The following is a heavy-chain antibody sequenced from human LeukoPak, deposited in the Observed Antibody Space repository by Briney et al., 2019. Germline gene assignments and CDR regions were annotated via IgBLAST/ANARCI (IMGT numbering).Heavy chain of an antibody. CDR2: ISSSSSYI. Sequence: GGSLRLSCAASGFTFSSYSMNWVRQAPGKGLEWVSSISSSSSYIYYADSVKGRFTISRDNAKNSPYLQMNSLRAEDTAVYYCARDLDPDYDSSGYFDYWGQGTLVTVSS. CDR1: GFTFSSYS. V-gene: IGHV3-21*01. CDR3: ARDLDPDYDSSGYFDY. D-gene: IGHD3-22*01. J-gene: IGHJ4*02.